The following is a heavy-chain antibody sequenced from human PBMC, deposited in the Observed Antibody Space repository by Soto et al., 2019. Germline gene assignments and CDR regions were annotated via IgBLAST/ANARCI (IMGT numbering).Heavy chain of an antibody. CDR1: GFTFSNAW. D-gene: IGHD3-22*01. CDR3: TVTMIVVVITSDY. J-gene: IGHJ4*02. CDR2: IKSKTDGGTT. V-gene: IGHV3-15*01. Sequence: LRLSCAASGFTFSNAWMSWVRQAPGKGLEWVGRIKSKTDGGTTDYAAPVKGRFTISRDDSKNTLYLQMNSLKTEDTAVYYCTVTMIVVVITSDYWGQGTLVTVSS.